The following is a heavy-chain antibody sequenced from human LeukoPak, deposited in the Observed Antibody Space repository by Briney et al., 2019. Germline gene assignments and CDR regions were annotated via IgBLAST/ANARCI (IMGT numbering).Heavy chain of an antibody. Sequence: ASVKVSCKASGYTFTGYYMHWVRQAPGQGLEWMGRINPNSGGTNYAQKCQGRVTMTRDTSISTAYMELSRLRSDDTAVYYCATAAEPCSSTSCWLYLDYWGQGTLVTVSS. CDR2: INPNSGGT. V-gene: IGHV1-2*06. D-gene: IGHD2-2*01. CDR3: ATAAEPCSSTSCWLYLDY. J-gene: IGHJ4*02. CDR1: GYTFTGYY.